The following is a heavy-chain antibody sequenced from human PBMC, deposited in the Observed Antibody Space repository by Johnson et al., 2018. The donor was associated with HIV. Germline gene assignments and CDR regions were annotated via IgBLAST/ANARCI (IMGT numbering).Heavy chain of an antibody. J-gene: IGHJ3*02. CDR2: LSYDGSNE. CDR1: GFTFGDSA. D-gene: IGHD2-21*01. CDR3: ARAGVVFSTASHDAFDI. V-gene: IGHV3-30-3*01. Sequence: QVQLVESGGGVVQSGRSLRLSCAASGFTFGDSAIHWVRQAPGKGLEWVAVLSYDGSNEYYADSVKGRFTISRDNSKNTLYLQMNSLRAEDTAVYYCARAGVVFSTASHDAFDIWGQGTMVTVSS.